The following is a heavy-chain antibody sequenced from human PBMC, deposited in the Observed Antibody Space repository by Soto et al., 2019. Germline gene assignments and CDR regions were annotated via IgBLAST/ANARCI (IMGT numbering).Heavy chain of an antibody. D-gene: IGHD2-15*01. Sequence: GGSLRLSCAASGFTFSSYAMSWVRQAPGKGLEWVSAISGSGGSTYYADSVKGRFTISRDNSKNTLYLQMNSLRAEDTAVYYCAKGGPCEGYCSGGNWGYYYYYGMDVWGQGTTVTVSS. CDR1: GFTFSSYA. V-gene: IGHV3-23*01. CDR3: AKGGPCEGYCSGGNWGYYYYYGMDV. J-gene: IGHJ6*02. CDR2: ISGSGGST.